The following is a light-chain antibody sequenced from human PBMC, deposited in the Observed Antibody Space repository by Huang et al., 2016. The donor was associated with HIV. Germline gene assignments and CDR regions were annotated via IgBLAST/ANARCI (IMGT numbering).Light chain of an antibody. CDR1: PSISSY. Sequence: DIQMTQSPSSLSASVGDIVTITCRASPSISSYLKWYQQKPGTAPKVLIYAATSLQSGVPSRFSGSGAGTDFTLTINNLQPEDSATYYCQQTYITPLTFGQGTKLEIK. V-gene: IGKV1-39*01. J-gene: IGKJ2*01. CDR2: AAT. CDR3: QQTYITPLT.